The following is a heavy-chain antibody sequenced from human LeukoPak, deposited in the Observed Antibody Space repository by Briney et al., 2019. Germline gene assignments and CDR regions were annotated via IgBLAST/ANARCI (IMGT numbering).Heavy chain of an antibody. D-gene: IGHD6-19*01. CDR3: ARGPYSSGWHRLRLCFDY. V-gene: IGHV4-34*01. CDR2: INHSGST. Sequence: SETLSLTCAVYGGSFSGYYWSWIRQPPGKGLEWIGEINHSGSTNYNPSLKSRVTISVDTSKNQFSLKLSSVTAADTAVYYCARGPYSSGWHRLRLCFDYWGQGTLVTVSS. CDR1: GGSFSGYY. J-gene: IGHJ4*02.